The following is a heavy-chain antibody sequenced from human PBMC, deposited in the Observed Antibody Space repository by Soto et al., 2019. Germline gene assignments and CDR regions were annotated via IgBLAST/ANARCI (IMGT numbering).Heavy chain of an antibody. Sequence: SETLSLTCTVSGGSISSGGYYWSWIRQHPGKGLEWIGYIYYSGSTYYNPSLKSRVTISVDTSKNQFSLKLSSVTAADTAVYYCARETALTTVTTPSAAPGYYYYYYMDVWAKGPRSPSP. V-gene: IGHV4-31*03. J-gene: IGHJ6*03. CDR3: ARETALTTVTTPSAAPGYYYYYYMDV. CDR2: IYYSGST. CDR1: GGSISSGGYY. D-gene: IGHD4-17*01.